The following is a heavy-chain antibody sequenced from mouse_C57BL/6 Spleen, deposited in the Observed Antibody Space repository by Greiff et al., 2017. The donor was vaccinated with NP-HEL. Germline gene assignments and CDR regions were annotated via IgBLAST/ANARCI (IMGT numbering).Heavy chain of an antibody. CDR3: AKGDYDGPYYYAMDY. CDR1: GFSLTSYG. V-gene: IGHV2-5*01. CDR2: IWRGGST. Sequence: QVQLQQSGPGLVQPSQSLSITCTVSGFSLTSYGVHWVRQSPGKGLEWLGVIWRGGSTDYNAAFISRLSITKDNSKSQVFFKMNSLQADDTAIYYCAKGDYDGPYYYAMDYWGQGTSVTVSS. D-gene: IGHD2-4*01. J-gene: IGHJ4*01.